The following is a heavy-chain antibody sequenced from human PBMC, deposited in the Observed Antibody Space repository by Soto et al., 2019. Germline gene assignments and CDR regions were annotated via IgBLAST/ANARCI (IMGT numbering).Heavy chain of an antibody. D-gene: IGHD4-17*01. CDR1: GFTFDDYA. V-gene: IGHV3-43*02. J-gene: IGHJ3*02. CDR3: AKSNSRPDDYGDYGAFDI. Sequence: GGSLRLSCAASGFTFDDYAMHWVRQAPGKGLEWVSLISGDGGSTYYADSVKGRFTISRDNSKNSLYLQMNSLRTEGTALYYCAKSNSRPDDYGDYGAFDIWGQGTMVTVSS. CDR2: ISGDGGST.